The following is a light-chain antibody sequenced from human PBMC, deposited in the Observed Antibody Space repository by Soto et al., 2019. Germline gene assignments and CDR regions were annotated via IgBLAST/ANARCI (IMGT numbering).Light chain of an antibody. CDR1: QSLVYSDGNTY. J-gene: IGKJ1*01. Sequence: DVVMTQSPLSLPVTLGQPASISCRSSQSLVYSDGNTYLNWFQQRPGQSPRRLLYKVSNRDSGVPDRLSGSGSGTDFTLKISRVEAEDVGVYYCMQGTHWPPTFGQGNKVEVK. CDR2: KVS. V-gene: IGKV2-30*01. CDR3: MQGTHWPPT.